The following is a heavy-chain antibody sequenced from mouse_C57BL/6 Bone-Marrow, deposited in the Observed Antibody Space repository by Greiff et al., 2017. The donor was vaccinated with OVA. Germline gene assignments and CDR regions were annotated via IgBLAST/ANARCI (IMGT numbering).Heavy chain of an antibody. J-gene: IGHJ2*01. V-gene: IGHV1-50*01. D-gene: IGHD1-1*01. Sequence: QVHVKQPGAELVKPGASVKLSCKASGYTFTSYWMQWVKQRPGQGLEWIGEIDPSDSYTNYNQKFKGKATLTVDTSSSTAYMQLSSLTSEDSAVYYCALTTVVHYWGQGTTLTVSS. CDR2: IDPSDSYT. CDR1: GYTFTSYW. CDR3: ALTTVVHY.